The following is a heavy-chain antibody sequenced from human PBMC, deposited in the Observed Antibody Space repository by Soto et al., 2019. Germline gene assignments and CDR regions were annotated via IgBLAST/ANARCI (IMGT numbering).Heavy chain of an antibody. D-gene: IGHD4-17*01. Sequence: QVQLQESGPGLVKPSQTLSLTCTVSGGSISSGDYYWSWIRQSPGKGPEWIGDIYYSGSTYYNSSLKSRVTISVDTSKNQFSLNVSSVTAADTAVYYCASGYTVLPDYWGQGTLVTVSS. CDR3: ASGYTVLPDY. CDR1: GGSISSGDYY. CDR2: IYYSGST. J-gene: IGHJ4*02. V-gene: IGHV4-30-4*01.